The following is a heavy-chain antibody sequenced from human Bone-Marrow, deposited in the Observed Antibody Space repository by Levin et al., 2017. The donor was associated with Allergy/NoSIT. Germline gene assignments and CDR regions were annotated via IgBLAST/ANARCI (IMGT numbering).Heavy chain of an antibody. CDR2: ISGSGDRT. D-gene: IGHD2-15*01. Sequence: GGSLRLSCAASGLTFSNHAMSWVRQAPGKGFQWVSSISGSGDRTYYADSVKGRFIISRDSSENTLYLHMSSLRAEDTALYYCAKEDVPVVAHDVFRLWGQGTMVTVSS. J-gene: IGHJ3*01. CDR3: AKEDVPVVAHDVFRL. CDR1: GLTFSNHA. V-gene: IGHV3-23*01.